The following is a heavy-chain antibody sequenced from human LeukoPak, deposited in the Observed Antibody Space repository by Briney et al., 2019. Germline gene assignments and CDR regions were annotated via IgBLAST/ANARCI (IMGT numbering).Heavy chain of an antibody. CDR3: ARSRWELLVYFDY. D-gene: IGHD1-26*01. V-gene: IGHV1-2*02. Sequence: ASVTVSCKASGYTFTGYYMHWVRQAPGQGLEWMGWIKPNSGGTNYAQRFQGRVTMTRDTSISTAFMELSRLRSDDTAVYYCARSRWELLVYFDYWGQGTLVTVSS. CDR1: GYTFTGYY. J-gene: IGHJ4*02. CDR2: IKPNSGGT.